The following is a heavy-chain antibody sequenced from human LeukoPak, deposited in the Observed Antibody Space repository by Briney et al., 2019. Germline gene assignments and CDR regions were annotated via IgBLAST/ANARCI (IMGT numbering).Heavy chain of an antibody. D-gene: IGHD6-19*01. Sequence: ASVKVSCKVSGYTLTELSMHWVRQAPGKGLEWMGGFDPEDGETIYAQKFQGRVTMTEDTSTDTAYMDLSSLRSEDTAFYYCAAPAVADRYYFDYWGQGPLVTVSS. J-gene: IGHJ4*02. V-gene: IGHV1-24*01. CDR1: GYTLTELS. CDR2: FDPEDGET. CDR3: AAPAVADRYYFDY.